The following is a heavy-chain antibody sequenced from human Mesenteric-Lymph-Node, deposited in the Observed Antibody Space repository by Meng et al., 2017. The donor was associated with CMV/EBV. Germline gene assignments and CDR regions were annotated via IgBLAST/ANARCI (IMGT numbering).Heavy chain of an antibody. Sequence: GESLKISCAASGFTFSDYYMSWIRQAPGKGLEWVSYISSSGSTIYYADSVKGRFTISRDNAKNSLYLQMNSLRAEDTAVYYCANVLYDFWSGYYKSVGYWGQGTLVTVSS. J-gene: IGHJ4*02. D-gene: IGHD3-3*01. CDR2: ISSSGSTI. V-gene: IGHV3-11*01. CDR1: GFTFSDYY. CDR3: ANVLYDFWSGYYKSVGY.